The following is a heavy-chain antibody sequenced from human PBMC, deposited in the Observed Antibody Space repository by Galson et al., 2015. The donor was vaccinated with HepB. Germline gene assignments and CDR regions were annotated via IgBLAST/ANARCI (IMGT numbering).Heavy chain of an antibody. D-gene: IGHD1-26*01. CDR2: ISSSSSYT. CDR1: GFTFSDYY. Sequence: SLRLSCAASGFTFSDYYMSWIRQAPGKGLEWVSYISSSSSYTNYADSVKGRFTISRDNAKNSLYLQMNSLRAEDTAVYYCASTGPSGSYYGTDAFDIWGQGTMVTVSS. CDR3: ASTGPSGSYYGTDAFDI. V-gene: IGHV3-11*06. J-gene: IGHJ3*02.